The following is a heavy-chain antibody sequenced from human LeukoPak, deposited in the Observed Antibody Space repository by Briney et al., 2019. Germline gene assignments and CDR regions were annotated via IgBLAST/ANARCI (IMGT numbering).Heavy chain of an antibody. CDR2: IASSGTIK. CDR3: ALLAVASDFDY. V-gene: IGHV3-48*04. CDR1: GFTYNHYG. D-gene: IGHD6-19*01. J-gene: IGHJ4*02. Sequence: PGRSLRLSCAASGFTYNHYGVHWVRQAPGKGLEWVANIASSGTIKYYADSVEGRFSISRDNAKNSLYLQMNSLRVEDTGFYYCALLAVASDFDYWGQGALVTVSS.